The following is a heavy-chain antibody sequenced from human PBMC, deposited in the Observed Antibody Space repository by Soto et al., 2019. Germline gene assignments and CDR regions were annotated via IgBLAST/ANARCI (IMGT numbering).Heavy chain of an antibody. V-gene: IGHV1-46*01. J-gene: IGHJ4*02. CDR2: INPSGGST. CDR3: ARDPDCSSTSCYFGQWGPIADYFDY. D-gene: IGHD2-2*01. CDR1: GYTFTSYY. Sequence: ASVKVSCKASGYTFTSYYMHWVRQAPGRGLEWMGIINPSGGSTSYAQKFQGRVTMTRDTSTSTVYMELSSLRSEDTAVYYCARDPDCSSTSCYFGQWGPIADYFDYWGQGTLVTVSS.